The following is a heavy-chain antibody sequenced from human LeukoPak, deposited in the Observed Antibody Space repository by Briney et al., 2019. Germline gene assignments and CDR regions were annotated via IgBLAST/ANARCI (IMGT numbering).Heavy chain of an antibody. Sequence: SETLSLTCTVSGGSISSSSYYWGWIRQPPGKGLEWIGSIYYSGSTYDNPSLKSRVTISVDTSKNQFSLKLSSVTAADTAVYYCARHTYKYYFDYWGQGTLVTVSS. V-gene: IGHV4-39*01. D-gene: IGHD3-10*01. J-gene: IGHJ4*02. CDR1: GGSISSSSYY. CDR2: IYYSGST. CDR3: ARHTYKYYFDY.